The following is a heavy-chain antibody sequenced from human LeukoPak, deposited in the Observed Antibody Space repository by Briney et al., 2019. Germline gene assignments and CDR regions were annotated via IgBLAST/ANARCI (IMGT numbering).Heavy chain of an antibody. V-gene: IGHV3-66*01. CDR3: AREATFGESSFDY. J-gene: IGHJ4*02. Sequence: GGSLRLSCAASGFTVSSNYMSWVRQAPGKGLEWVSVIYSGGSTYYADSVKGRFTISRDNSKNTLYLQMNSLRAEDTAVYYCAREATFGESSFDYWGQGTLVTVSS. CDR2: IYSGGST. CDR1: GFTVSSNY. D-gene: IGHD3-10*01.